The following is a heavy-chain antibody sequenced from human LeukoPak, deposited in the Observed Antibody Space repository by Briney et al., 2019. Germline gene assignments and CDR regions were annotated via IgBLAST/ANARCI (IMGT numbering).Heavy chain of an antibody. CDR3: ARARRGNSAGAIDY. J-gene: IGHJ4*02. CDR1: GGSISSYY. V-gene: IGHV4-59*08. CDR2: IYYSGST. D-gene: IGHD2-21*02. Sequence: SETLSLTCTVSGGSISSYYWSWIRRPPGQGLEWIGYIYYSGSTNNNPSLKSRVTISVDTSKNQFSLKLSSVTAADTAVYYCARARRGNSAGAIDYWGQGTLVTVSS.